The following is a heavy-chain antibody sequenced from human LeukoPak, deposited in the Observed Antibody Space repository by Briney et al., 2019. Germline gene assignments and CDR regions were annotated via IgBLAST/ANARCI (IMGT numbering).Heavy chain of an antibody. CDR2: FDPGAGEI. CDR3: AAGGIYSLLDY. J-gene: IGHJ4*02. Sequence: ASVKVSCKISGDTLSELTMHWVRQAPGKGLEWMGGFDPGAGEILYAQQFQGRVTMTEDTSTDTAYMELTSLRSEDSGVYFCAAGGIYSLLDYWGQGTLVTVSS. D-gene: IGHD3-10*01. V-gene: IGHV1-24*01. CDR1: GDTLSELT.